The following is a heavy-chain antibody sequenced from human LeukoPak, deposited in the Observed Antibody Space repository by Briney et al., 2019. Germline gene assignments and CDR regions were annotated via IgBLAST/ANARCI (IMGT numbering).Heavy chain of an antibody. J-gene: IGHJ6*03. D-gene: IGHD1/OR15-1a*01. CDR3: ARQRTPYYYYMDV. CDR2: IYPGDSDT. Sequence: RGESLKISCKGSGYSFTSYWIGWVRQMPGKGLEWMGIIYPGDSDTRYSPSFQGQVTISADKSISTAYLQWSGLKASDTAMYYCARQRTPYYYYMDVWGKGTTVTVSS. CDR1: GYSFTSYW. V-gene: IGHV5-51*01.